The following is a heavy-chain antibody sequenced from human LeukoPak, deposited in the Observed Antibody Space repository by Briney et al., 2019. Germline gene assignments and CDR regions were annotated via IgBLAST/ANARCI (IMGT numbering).Heavy chain of an antibody. CDR2: INTNTGNP. Sequence: ASVKVSCKASGYTFTTYNINWVRQAPGQGLEWMGWINTNTGNPTYAQGFTGRFVFSLDTSVSTAYLQISSLKAEDTAVYYCARGPGDFWSGYYTGHYYYYYMDVWGKGTTVTVSS. CDR3: ARGPGDFWSGYYTGHYYYYYMDV. J-gene: IGHJ6*03. V-gene: IGHV7-4-1*02. CDR1: GYTFTTYN. D-gene: IGHD3-3*01.